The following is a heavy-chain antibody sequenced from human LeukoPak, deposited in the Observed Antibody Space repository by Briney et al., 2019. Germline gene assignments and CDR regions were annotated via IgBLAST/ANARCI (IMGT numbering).Heavy chain of an antibody. CDR3: ARGAVLRFLEWLLHHDAFDI. D-gene: IGHD3-3*01. CDR2: IYYSGST. CDR1: GGSLISYY. Sequence: SETLSLTCTVSGGSLISYYWSWIRQPPGKGLEWIGYIYYSGSTNYNPSLKSRVTISVDKSKNQFSLKLSSVTAADTAVYYCARGAVLRFLEWLLHHDAFDIWGQGTMVTVSS. V-gene: IGHV4-59*12. J-gene: IGHJ3*02.